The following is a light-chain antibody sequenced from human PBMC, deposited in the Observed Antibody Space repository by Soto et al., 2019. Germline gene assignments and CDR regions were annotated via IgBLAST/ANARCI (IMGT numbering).Light chain of an antibody. J-gene: IGLJ2*01. Sequence: QSALTQPPSASGSPGQSVAISCTGTNSDIGNYNFVSWYQQHPGKAPKLMIYEVNKRPSGVPDRFSGSKSGNTASLTVSGLQPEYEADYYCSSYAGSNNLLFGGGTKLTVL. CDR1: NSDIGNYNF. CDR2: EVN. V-gene: IGLV2-8*01. CDR3: SSYAGSNNLL.